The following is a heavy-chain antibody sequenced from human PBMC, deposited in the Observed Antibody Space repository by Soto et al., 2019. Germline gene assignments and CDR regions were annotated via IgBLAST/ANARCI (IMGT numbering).Heavy chain of an antibody. Sequence: SVKVSCKASGGTFSSYAISWVRQAPGQGLEWMGGIIPIFGTANYAQKFQGRVTITADESTSTAYMELSSLRSEDTAVYYCARGRSIAVAGTGSRKNWFDPWGQGTLVTVSS. CDR2: IIPIFGTA. CDR1: GGTFSSYA. CDR3: ARGRSIAVAGTGSRKNWFDP. J-gene: IGHJ5*02. V-gene: IGHV1-69*13. D-gene: IGHD6-19*01.